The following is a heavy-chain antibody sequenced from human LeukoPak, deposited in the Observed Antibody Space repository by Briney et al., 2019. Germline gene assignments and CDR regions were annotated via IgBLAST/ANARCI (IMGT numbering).Heavy chain of an antibody. D-gene: IGHD5-18*01. J-gene: IGHJ4*02. CDR1: GGSISSGGYY. Sequence: SQTLSLTCTVSGGSISSGGYYWSWVRQHPGEGLEWNGYIYYSGSTYYHPSLKSRVTISVDTSKNQFSLKLSSVTAADTAVYYCARGRRGYSYGTFDYWGQDPLVPVST. CDR3: ARGRRGYSYGTFDY. V-gene: IGHV4-31*03. CDR2: IYYSGST.